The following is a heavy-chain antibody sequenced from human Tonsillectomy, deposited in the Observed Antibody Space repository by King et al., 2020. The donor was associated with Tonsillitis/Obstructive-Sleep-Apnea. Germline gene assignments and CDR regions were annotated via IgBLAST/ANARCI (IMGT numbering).Heavy chain of an antibody. CDR2: ISSSGSTI. CDR3: AREGWYCSSTSCLGIAFDI. Sequence: VQLVESGGGLVQPGGSLRLSCAASGFTFSSYEMNWVRQAPGKGLEWVSYISSSGSTIYYADSVKGRFTISRDNAKNSLYLQMNSLRAEDTAVYYCAREGWYCSSTSCLGIAFDIWAKGQWSPSLQ. D-gene: IGHD2-2*01. CDR1: GFTFSSYE. J-gene: IGHJ3*02. V-gene: IGHV3-48*03.